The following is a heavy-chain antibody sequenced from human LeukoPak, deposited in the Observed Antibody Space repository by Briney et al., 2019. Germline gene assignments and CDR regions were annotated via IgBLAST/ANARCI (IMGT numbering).Heavy chain of an antibody. CDR3: ARGIAAAGMGTDWFDP. CDR2: ITPIFGTA. CDR1: GGTFSSYA. J-gene: IGHJ5*02. D-gene: IGHD6-13*01. Sequence: SVKVSCKASGGTFSSYAISWVRQAPGQGLEWMGGITPIFGTANYAQKFQGRVTITTDESTSTAYMELSSLRSEDTAVYYCARGIAAAGMGTDWFDPWGQGTLVTVSS. V-gene: IGHV1-69*05.